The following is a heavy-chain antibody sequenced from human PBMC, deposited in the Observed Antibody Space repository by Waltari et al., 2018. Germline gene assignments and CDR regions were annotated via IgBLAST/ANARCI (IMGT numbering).Heavy chain of an antibody. J-gene: IGHJ3*02. CDR2: INPNSGDT. V-gene: IGHV1-2*02. CDR3: ARDTSPLYYDSAGLDAFDS. CDR1: GYNFTALY. D-gene: IGHD3-22*01. Sequence: QVQLVQSGTEVKKPGASVKVSCEASGYNFTALYMHWVRQTPGHGLEWMGWINPNSGDTKFAEKFQGRVTMTSDTSISTAYIELSRLQSGDTAVYYCARDTSPLYYDSAGLDAFDSWGQGTLVTVSS.